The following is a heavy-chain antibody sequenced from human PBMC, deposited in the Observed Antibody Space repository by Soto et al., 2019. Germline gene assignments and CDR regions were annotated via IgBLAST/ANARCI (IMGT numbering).Heavy chain of an antibody. CDR1: GFTFSDYY. CDR2: IRKQANSYTT. Sequence: GGSLRLSCAASGFTFSDYYMDWVRQAPGKGLEWVGRIRKQANSYTTEYAASVKGRFTISRDDSMTSMFLQMDSLKTEDTAVYYCTKVPFDYWGQGALVTVSS. CDR3: TKVPFDY. V-gene: IGHV3-72*01. J-gene: IGHJ4*02.